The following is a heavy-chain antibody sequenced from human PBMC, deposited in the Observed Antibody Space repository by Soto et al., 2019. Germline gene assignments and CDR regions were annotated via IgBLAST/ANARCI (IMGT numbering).Heavy chain of an antibody. V-gene: IGHV4-34*01. Sequence: SETLSLTCGVYGGSLSDFYWGWIRQPPGQGLECIGEISRSGSTNYNPSLKSRVTISIDTSKNQFSLKLSSVTAADTAMYYCARGLRASYGVRLSYYYYGMDVWGQGTTVTVSS. D-gene: IGHD3-10*01. CDR1: GGSLSDFY. CDR2: ISRSGST. CDR3: ARGLRASYGVRLSYYYYGMDV. J-gene: IGHJ6*02.